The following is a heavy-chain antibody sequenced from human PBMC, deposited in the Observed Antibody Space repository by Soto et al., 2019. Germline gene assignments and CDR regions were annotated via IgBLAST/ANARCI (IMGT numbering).Heavy chain of an antibody. J-gene: IGHJ6*04. CDR3: ARGIRNRYGVDV. CDR2: IKTDGSSI. V-gene: IGHV3-74*01. Sequence: EVQLVESGGGLVQPGGSLTLSCAASGFTFSNYWMHWVRQAPGKGLVWVSRIKTDGSSISYADSVKGGVTISRDNAKNTGAVQMNSLRAADTAGYYCARGIRNRYGVDVWGKGTTVTVSS. D-gene: IGHD2-15*01. CDR1: GFTFSNYW.